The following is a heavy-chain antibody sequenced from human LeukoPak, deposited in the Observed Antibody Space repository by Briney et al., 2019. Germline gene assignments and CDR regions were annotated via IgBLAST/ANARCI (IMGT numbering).Heavy chain of an antibody. J-gene: IGHJ5*02. Sequence: SETLSLTCSVSGDSIGSYNWNWIRQPPGKGLEWIGLIYYSGSTNYNPSLRSRVAMSVDASKNQVSLKLSSVTAADTAVYYCARRPFSWFDPWGQGTLVTVSS. D-gene: IGHD2/OR15-2a*01. CDR1: GDSIGSYN. CDR3: ARRPFSWFDP. V-gene: IGHV4-59*08. CDR2: IYYSGST.